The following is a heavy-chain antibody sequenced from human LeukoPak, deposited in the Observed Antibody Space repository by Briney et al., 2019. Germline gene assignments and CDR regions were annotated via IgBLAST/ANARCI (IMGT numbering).Heavy chain of an antibody. CDR2: LFYSGNA. Sequence: TSETLSLTCTVSGGSYSSSGYYWGCFRQPPGKGLEWIGSLFYSGNAYYSPSLKSRVTISVDTSKNHFSLKLRSVTAADTAVYYCARDPILSGSRPGDYWGQGTLVTVSS. J-gene: IGHJ4*02. D-gene: IGHD1-26*01. V-gene: IGHV4-39*07. CDR1: GGSYSSSGYY. CDR3: ARDPILSGSRPGDY.